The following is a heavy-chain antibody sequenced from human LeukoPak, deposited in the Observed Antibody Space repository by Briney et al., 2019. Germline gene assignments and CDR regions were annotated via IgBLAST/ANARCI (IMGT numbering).Heavy chain of an antibody. J-gene: IGHJ4*02. D-gene: IGHD6-13*01. Sequence: GGSLRLSCAASGFTFDDYAMHWVRQAPGKGLEWVSGISWNSGSIGYADSVKGRFTISRDNAKNSLYLQMNSLRAEDTALHYCAKALYSSSWYAEVDYWGQGTLVTVSS. CDR2: ISWNSGSI. V-gene: IGHV3-9*01. CDR1: GFTFDDYA. CDR3: AKALYSSSWYAEVDY.